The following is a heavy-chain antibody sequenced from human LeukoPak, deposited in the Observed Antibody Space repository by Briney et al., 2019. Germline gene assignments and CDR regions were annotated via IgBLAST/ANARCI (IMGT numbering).Heavy chain of an antibody. CDR2: VYATGTT. CDR1: SGSITGYY. J-gene: IGHJ4*02. V-gene: IGHV4-59*01. CDR3: ARGNYYDSSGYYYGHLDY. D-gene: IGHD3-22*01. Sequence: SETLSLTCTVSSGSITGYYWSWIRQPPGKGLEWIAYVYATGTTNYNPSLKTRATISIDTSKNQLSLTLTSLTATDTAVYYCARGNYYDSSGYYYGHLDYWGQGTLVTVSS.